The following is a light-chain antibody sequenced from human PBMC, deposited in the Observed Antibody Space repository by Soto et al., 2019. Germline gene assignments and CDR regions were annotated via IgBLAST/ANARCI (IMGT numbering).Light chain of an antibody. V-gene: IGLV2-14*01. CDR2: EDS. CDR3: SSYTSSSTRV. Sequence: QSVLTQPPSASGSPGQSITISCTGTSRDVGGYNYVSWYQQHPDKAPKLLIYEDSNRPSGVSDRFSGSKSGNTASLTISGLQAEDEADYYCSSYTSSSTRVFGTGTKVTVL. J-gene: IGLJ1*01. CDR1: SRDVGGYNY.